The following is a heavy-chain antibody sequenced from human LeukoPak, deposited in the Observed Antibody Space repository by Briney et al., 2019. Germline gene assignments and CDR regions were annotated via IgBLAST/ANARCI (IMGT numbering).Heavy chain of an antibody. Sequence: SETLSLTCTVSGVSISSTSYYWTWIRQAPGKGLEWIGSIYHSGRTYYNPSLKTRVTTSVDTSKNQFSLKLISVTAADTAVYFCASVRKVILSGPTPGLPDSWGQGTLVTVSS. J-gene: IGHJ4*02. V-gene: IGHV4-39*07. CDR2: IYHSGRT. CDR3: ASVRKVILSGPTPGLPDS. D-gene: IGHD3-9*01. CDR1: GVSISSTSYY.